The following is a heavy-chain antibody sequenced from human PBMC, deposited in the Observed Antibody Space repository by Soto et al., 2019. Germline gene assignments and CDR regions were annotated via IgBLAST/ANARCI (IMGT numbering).Heavy chain of an antibody. CDR1: GGSISSGDYS. Sequence: PSETLSLXCTVSGGSISSGDYSWSWVRQSPGKGLEWIGHIYNSGITYYNPSLKSRVVISIDTSRNQFSLRLNSLTAADRAVYFCARGVTVFGLVSRFWFDPWGQGTVVTVAS. D-gene: IGHD3-3*01. V-gene: IGHV4-30-4*01. J-gene: IGHJ5*02. CDR3: ARGVTVFGLVSRFWFDP. CDR2: IYNSGIT.